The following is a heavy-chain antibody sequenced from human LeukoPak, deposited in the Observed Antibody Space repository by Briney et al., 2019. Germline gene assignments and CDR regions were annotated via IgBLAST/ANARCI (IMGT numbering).Heavy chain of an antibody. J-gene: IGHJ6*03. CDR3: AREAQGYYGSGSSRYYYYMDV. D-gene: IGHD3-10*01. Sequence: GSLRLSCAASGFTFDDYGMSWVRQAPGKGLEWVSGINWNGGSTGYADSVKGRFTISRDNAKNSLYLQMNSLRAEDTALYYCAREAQGYYGSGSSRYYYYMDVWGKGTTVTVSS. CDR2: INWNGGST. CDR1: GFTFDDYG. V-gene: IGHV3-20*04.